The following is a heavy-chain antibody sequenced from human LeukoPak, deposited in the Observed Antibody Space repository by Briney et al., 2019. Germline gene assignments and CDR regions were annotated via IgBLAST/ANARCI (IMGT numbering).Heavy chain of an antibody. CDR3: ANPYRGNYYLGGY. J-gene: IGHJ4*02. CDR2: ISSSGDTT. CDR1: GFTFSNYA. D-gene: IGHD1-26*01. V-gene: IGHV3-23*01. Sequence: GGSLRLSCAASGFTFSNYAMTWVRQAPGKGPEWVSAISSSGDTTYYADSVKGRFTISRDNSKNTLYLQMNSLRAEDTAVYYCANPYRGNYYLGGYWGQGTLVTVSS.